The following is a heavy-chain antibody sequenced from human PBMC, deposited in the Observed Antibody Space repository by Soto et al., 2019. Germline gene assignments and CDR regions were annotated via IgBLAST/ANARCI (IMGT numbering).Heavy chain of an antibody. J-gene: IGHJ6*03. V-gene: IGHV3-21*01. D-gene: IGHD3-9*01. CDR1: GFSFSTYS. CDR3: VRDFGRYFRTGYMDV. CDR2: IKEDSTYI. Sequence: EVHLVESGGGLVKPGGSLRLSCAASGFSFSTYSMNWVRQAPGKGLEWVSSIKEDSTYIYYAGSVRGRFTISGDNAEDSLYLQMNSLRAEDTAVYYCVRDFGRYFRTGYMDVWGDGATVTVSS.